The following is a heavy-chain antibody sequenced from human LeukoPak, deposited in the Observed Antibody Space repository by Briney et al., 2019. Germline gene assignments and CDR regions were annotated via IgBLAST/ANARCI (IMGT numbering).Heavy chain of an antibody. J-gene: IGHJ4*02. D-gene: IGHD3-10*01. Sequence: PGGSLRLSCVASEFTFSKYWMHWVRQARGKGLVSVSRINNDGSRTTYADSVKGRFTISRDNSKNTLYLQMNSLRAEDTAVYYCARGTMVRGVYFDYWGQGTLVTVSS. CDR2: INNDGSRT. CDR1: EFTFSKYW. V-gene: IGHV3-74*01. CDR3: ARGTMVRGVYFDY.